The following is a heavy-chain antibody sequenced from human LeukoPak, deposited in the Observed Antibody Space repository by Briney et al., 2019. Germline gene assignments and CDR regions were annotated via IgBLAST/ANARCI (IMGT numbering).Heavy chain of an antibody. J-gene: IGHJ4*02. CDR1: GFTFSSYA. D-gene: IGHD6-19*01. V-gene: IGHV3-23*01. CDR2: ISGSGGST. Sequence: PGGSLRLSCAASGFTFSSYAMSWVRQAPGKGLEWVSGISGSGGSTYYADSVKGRFTISRDNSENTLYLQMNSLRAEDTAVYYCAKNKLRGWYGSYYFDYWGQGTLVTVSS. CDR3: AKNKLRGWYGSYYFDY.